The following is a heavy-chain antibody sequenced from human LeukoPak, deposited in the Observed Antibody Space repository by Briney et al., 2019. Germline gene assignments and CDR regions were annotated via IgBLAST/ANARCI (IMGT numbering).Heavy chain of an antibody. Sequence: PGGSLRLSCAASGFTFSNYWMHWVRQAPGKGLVWVSRINSDGINTSYADSVKGRFTISRDNAKNTLNLQMNSLRAEDTAVYYCARARAVAVAGSRYMDVWGKGTTVTVSS. CDR2: INSDGINT. CDR3: ARARAVAVAGSRYMDV. V-gene: IGHV3-74*01. CDR1: GFTFSNYW. D-gene: IGHD6-19*01. J-gene: IGHJ6*03.